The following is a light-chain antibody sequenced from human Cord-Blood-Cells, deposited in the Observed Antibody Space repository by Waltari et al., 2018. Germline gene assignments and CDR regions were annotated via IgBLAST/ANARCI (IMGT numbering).Light chain of an antibody. CDR1: SSNIGRNY. CDR3: AAWDDSLSGPV. V-gene: IGLV1-47*01. Sequence: QSVLTQPPSASGTPGQRVTISCSGSSSNIGRNYVSWYPQLPGTAPKPLLYRNNQRPSGVPDRFSGSKSGTSASLAISGLRSEDEADYYCAAWDDSLSGPVFGGGTKLTVL. J-gene: IGLJ2*01. CDR2: RNN.